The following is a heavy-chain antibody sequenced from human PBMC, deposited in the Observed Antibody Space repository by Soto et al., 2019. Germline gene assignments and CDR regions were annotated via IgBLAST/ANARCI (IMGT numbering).Heavy chain of an antibody. Sequence: PGESLKISCKVSGYIFTTYWIGWVRQMPGKGLEWMGVIYPGDSDTRYSPSFQGQVTISADKSISTAYLQWSSLEASDTAMYYCARPTYCSSTHCSPFDYWGQGTLVTVSS. CDR1: GYIFTTYW. CDR2: IYPGDSDT. CDR3: ARPTYCSSTHCSPFDY. J-gene: IGHJ4*02. D-gene: IGHD2-2*01. V-gene: IGHV5-51*01.